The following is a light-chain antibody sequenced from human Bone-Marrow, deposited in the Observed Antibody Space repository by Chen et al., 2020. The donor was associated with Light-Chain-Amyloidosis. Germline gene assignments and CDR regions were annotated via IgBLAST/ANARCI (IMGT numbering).Light chain of an antibody. CDR2: DAA. J-gene: IGKJ5*01. CDR3: QHRSNWPLT. Sequence: EIVLTQSPATLSLSPGERATLSCRASQSVSSYVAWYQQKPGQAHRLLIYDAANRATGIPARFSGSESETDFTLTISTLEPENFAVYYCQHRSNWPLTVGQGTRLGIK. CDR1: QSVSSY. V-gene: IGKV3-11*01.